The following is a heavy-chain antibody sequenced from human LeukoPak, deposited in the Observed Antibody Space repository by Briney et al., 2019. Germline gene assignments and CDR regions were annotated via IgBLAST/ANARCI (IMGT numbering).Heavy chain of an antibody. CDR3: AKLDSGSYSDY. Sequence: GRSLRLSCAASGFTFSSYAMHWVRQAPGKGPEWVAYTLYDGKTKYYADSVKGRFTISRDNSKNTLYLQMNSLRAEDTAVYYCAKLDSGSYSDYWGQGTLVTVSS. CDR2: TLYDGKTK. D-gene: IGHD1-26*01. V-gene: IGHV3-30-3*02. CDR1: GFTFSSYA. J-gene: IGHJ4*02.